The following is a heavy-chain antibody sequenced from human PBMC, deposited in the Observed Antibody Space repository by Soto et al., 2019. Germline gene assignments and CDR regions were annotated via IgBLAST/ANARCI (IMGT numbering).Heavy chain of an antibody. CDR3: AKSRYSDSSGDVYDF. CDR1: GFTFSNYA. J-gene: IGHJ4*02. D-gene: IGHD3-22*01. CDR2: IGGRATSA. V-gene: IGHV3-23*01. Sequence: EVQLLESGGGLVQPGGSLRLSCAASGFTFSNYAMSWVRQAPGKGLEWVSGIGGRATSAYYADSVKGRFAISRDNSYNTLFLQLHSLRAEDTAVYYCAKSRYSDSSGDVYDFWGPGTLVSVSS.